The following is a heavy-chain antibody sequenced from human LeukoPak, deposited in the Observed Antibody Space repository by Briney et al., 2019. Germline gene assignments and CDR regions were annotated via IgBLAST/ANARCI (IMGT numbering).Heavy chain of an antibody. CDR2: INHSGST. J-gene: IGHJ4*02. V-gene: IGHV4-34*01. Sequence: SETLSLTCTVSGGSISSYYWSWIRQPPGKGLEWIGEINHSGSTNYNPSLKSRVTISVDTSKNQFSLKLSSVTAADTAVYYCARSNWYSSSWIDYWGQGTLVTVSS. CDR1: GGSISSYY. D-gene: IGHD6-13*01. CDR3: ARSNWYSSSWIDY.